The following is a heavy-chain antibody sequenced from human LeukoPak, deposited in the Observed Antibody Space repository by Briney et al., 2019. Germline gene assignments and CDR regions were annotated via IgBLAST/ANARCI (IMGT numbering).Heavy chain of an antibody. CDR2: IYHTGST. V-gene: IGHV4-38-2*02. Sequence: SETLSLTCTVSGYSISSGSYRGWIRQPPGEGLEWIGNIYHTGSTYYNPSLKSRVTISVDTSKNQFSLNLNSVTAADTAVYYCTRRFCGSTSCYFDYWGQGTLVTVSS. CDR3: TRRFCGSTSCYFDY. D-gene: IGHD2-2*01. J-gene: IGHJ4*02. CDR1: GYSISSGSY.